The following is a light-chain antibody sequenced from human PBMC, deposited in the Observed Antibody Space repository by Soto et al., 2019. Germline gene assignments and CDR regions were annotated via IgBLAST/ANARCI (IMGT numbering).Light chain of an antibody. CDR1: QSLSYW. J-gene: IGKJ2*01. Sequence: DIQMTQSPSTLSASVGDTVTITCRASQSLSYWLAWYQQKPGQAPKLLIHKASTLESGVPSRFSCSGSGTEFTLTISSLQPDDFATFYCQQYDRFPYTFGQGTKLEIK. V-gene: IGKV1-5*03. CDR2: KAS. CDR3: QQYDRFPYT.